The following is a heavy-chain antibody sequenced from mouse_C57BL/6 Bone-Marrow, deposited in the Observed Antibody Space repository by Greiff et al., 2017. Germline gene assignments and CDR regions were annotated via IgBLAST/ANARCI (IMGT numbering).Heavy chain of an antibody. CDR2: ISDGGSYT. V-gene: IGHV5-4*01. Sequence: DVQLVESGGGLVKPGGSLKLSCAASGFTFSSYAMSWVRQTPEKRLEWVATISDGGSYTYYPDNVKGRFTISRDNAKNNLYLQMSHLKSEDTAMYYCARDLPRAYWGQGTLVTVSA. D-gene: IGHD2-1*01. J-gene: IGHJ3*01. CDR3: ARDLPRAY. CDR1: GFTFSSYA.